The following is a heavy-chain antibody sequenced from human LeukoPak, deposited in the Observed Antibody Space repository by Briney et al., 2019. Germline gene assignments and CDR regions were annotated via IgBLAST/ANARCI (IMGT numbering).Heavy chain of an antibody. Sequence: SQTLSLTCAISGDSVSSNSAAWNWIRQFPSRGLEWLGRTYYRSKWYNDYAVSVKSRITINPDTSKNQFSLQLNSVTPEDTAVYYCASLGVAENDAFDIWGQGTMVTVSS. J-gene: IGHJ3*02. CDR3: ASLGVAENDAFDI. D-gene: IGHD3-10*01. CDR1: GDSVSSNSAA. CDR2: TYYRSKWYN. V-gene: IGHV6-1*01.